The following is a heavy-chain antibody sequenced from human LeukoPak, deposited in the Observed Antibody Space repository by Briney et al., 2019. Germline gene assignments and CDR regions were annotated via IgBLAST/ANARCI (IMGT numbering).Heavy chain of an antibody. CDR1: GFTFTGYY. V-gene: IGHV1-2*02. CDR2: IIPQSGGT. CDR3: VRNGHCDTANCYAWFDP. Sequence: ASVRVSCKACGFTFTGYYIHWMRQAPGQGLEWMVWIIPQSGGTNYAPNFQGRVTMTRDTSISTAYMELSSLRSDDTAVYYCVRNGHCDTANCYAWFDPWGQGTLVTVSS. J-gene: IGHJ5*02. D-gene: IGHD2-2*03.